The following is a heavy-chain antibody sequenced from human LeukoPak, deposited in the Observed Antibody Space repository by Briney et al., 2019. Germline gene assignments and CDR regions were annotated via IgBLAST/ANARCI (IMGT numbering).Heavy chain of an antibody. CDR3: ARVITVYNDYEEVAEYFQH. V-gene: IGHV3-48*04. D-gene: IGHD4-17*01. Sequence: PGGSLRLSCAASGFTFSSYSMNWVRQAPGKGLEWVSKISSSSTIYYADSVKGRFTISRDNSKNSLYLQMNSLRAEDTAVYYCARVITVYNDYEEVAEYFQHWGQGTLVIVSS. CDR2: ISSSSTI. CDR1: GFTFSSYS. J-gene: IGHJ1*01.